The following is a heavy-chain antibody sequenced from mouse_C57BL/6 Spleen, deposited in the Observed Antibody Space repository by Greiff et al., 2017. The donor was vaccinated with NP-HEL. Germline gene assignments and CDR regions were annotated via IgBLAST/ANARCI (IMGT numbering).Heavy chain of an antibody. V-gene: IGHV1-42*01. CDR2: INPSTGGT. D-gene: IGHD3-1*01. Sequence: EVQLQQSGPELVKPGASVKISCKASGYSFTGYYMNWVKQSPEKSLEWIGEINPSTGGTTYNQKFKAKATLTFDKSSSTAYMQLKSLTSEDSAVYYCARAGTLVWYFDVWGTGTTVTVSS. J-gene: IGHJ1*03. CDR1: GYSFTGYY. CDR3: ARAGTLVWYFDV.